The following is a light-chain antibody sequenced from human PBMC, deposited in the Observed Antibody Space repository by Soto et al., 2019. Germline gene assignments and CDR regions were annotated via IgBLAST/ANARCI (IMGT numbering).Light chain of an antibody. CDR2: DAS. J-gene: IGKJ5*01. Sequence: IVLTQSPATLSLSPGERATLSCRASQSVGSYLAWYQQKPGQAPRLLIYDASNRATVIPARFSGSGSGTEFTLTISSLQSEDFAVYYCQQYNDWPPITFGQGTRLEIK. CDR1: QSVGSY. CDR3: QQYNDWPPIT. V-gene: IGKV3-15*01.